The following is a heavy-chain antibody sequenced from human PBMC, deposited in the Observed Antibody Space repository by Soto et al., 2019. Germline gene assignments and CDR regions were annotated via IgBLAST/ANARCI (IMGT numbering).Heavy chain of an antibody. V-gene: IGHV1-2*02. Sequence: GASVKVSCKASGYTFTGYYMHWVRQAPGQGLEWMGWINPNSGGTNYAQKFQGRVTMTRDTSISTAYMELSRLRSDDTAVYYCARVSHYDFWSGYYANDYWGQGTLVTVSS. CDR1: GYTFTGYY. J-gene: IGHJ4*02. CDR3: ARVSHYDFWSGYYANDY. CDR2: INPNSGGT. D-gene: IGHD3-3*01.